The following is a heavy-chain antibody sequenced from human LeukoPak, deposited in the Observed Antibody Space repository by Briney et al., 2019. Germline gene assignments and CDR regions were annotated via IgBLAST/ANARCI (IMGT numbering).Heavy chain of an antibody. Sequence: GRSLRLSCAASGFTLSSYAIHWVRQAPGKGLEWVAVMSFDVRNTYYSESVKGRFTITRDNFRNTLYLQMNSLRTEDTAVYYCARDRSYGDAFDIWGQGTMVTVSS. D-gene: IGHD5-18*01. CDR3: ARDRSYGDAFDI. J-gene: IGHJ3*02. V-gene: IGHV3-30*03. CDR2: MSFDVRNT. CDR1: GFTLSSYA.